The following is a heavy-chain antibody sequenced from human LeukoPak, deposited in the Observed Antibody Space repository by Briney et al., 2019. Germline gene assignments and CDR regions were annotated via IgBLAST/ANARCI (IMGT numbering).Heavy chain of an antibody. D-gene: IGHD2-15*01. CDR3: ASRNPVGYCSGGSCGRGLTDY. Sequence: PGGSLRLSCAASGFTVSSNYMSWVRQAPGKGLEWVSVIYSGGSTYYADSVKGRFTISRDNSKNTLYLQMNSLRAEDTAVYYYASRNPVGYCSGGSCGRGLTDYWGQGTLVTVSS. V-gene: IGHV3-53*01. CDR1: GFTVSSNY. J-gene: IGHJ4*02. CDR2: IYSGGST.